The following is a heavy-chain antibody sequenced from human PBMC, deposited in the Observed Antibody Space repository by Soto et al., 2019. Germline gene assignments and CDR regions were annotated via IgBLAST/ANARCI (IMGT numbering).Heavy chain of an antibody. V-gene: IGHV5-51*01. CDR3: ATLVEYSGYDAFDY. J-gene: IGHJ4*02. CDR1: GYNFITYW. Sequence: PGESLKISCKGSGYNFITYWIGWVRQMPGKGLEWMGVIYPGDSDTRYSPSFQGQVTISVDKSISTAYLQWSSLKASDTAMYYCATLVEYSGYDAFDYWGQGTLVTVSS. CDR2: IYPGDSDT. D-gene: IGHD5-12*01.